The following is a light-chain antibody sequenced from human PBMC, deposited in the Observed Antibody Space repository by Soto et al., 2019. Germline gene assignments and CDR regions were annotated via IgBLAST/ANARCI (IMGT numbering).Light chain of an antibody. J-gene: IGKJ1*01. V-gene: IGKV3-20*01. Sequence: EIVLTQSPGTLSLSPGDRATLSCKASHSVADNYLAWYQQKPGQAPRLLIYAASRRAIGIPDTFSGSGSGTDFTLTITRLEPEDFALYYCQQYGHSPRTFGQGTKVEIK. CDR1: HSVADNY. CDR3: QQYGHSPRT. CDR2: AAS.